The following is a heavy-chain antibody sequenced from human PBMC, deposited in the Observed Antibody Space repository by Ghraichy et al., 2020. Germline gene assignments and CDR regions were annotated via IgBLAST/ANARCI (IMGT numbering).Heavy chain of an antibody. CDR3: AKGSGGGYCDY. D-gene: IGHD3-10*01. J-gene: IGHJ4*02. V-gene: IGHV3-43*01. CDR2: ISWDGGTT. Sequence: LSLTCAASGFTFDDYTMHWVRQAPGKGLEWVSLISWDGGTTYYADSVKGRFTISRDNSKNSLYLQMNSLRTEDTALYYCAKGSGGGYCDYWGQGTLVTVSS. CDR1: GFTFDDYT.